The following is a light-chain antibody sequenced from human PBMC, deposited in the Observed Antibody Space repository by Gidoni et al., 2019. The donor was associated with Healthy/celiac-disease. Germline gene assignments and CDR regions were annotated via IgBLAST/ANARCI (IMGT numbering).Light chain of an antibody. J-gene: IGKJ3*01. V-gene: IGKV1-9*01. Sequence: DIQLTLSPSFLSASVGDRVTITCRASQGISSYLAWYQQKPGKAPKLLIYAASTLPSGVPSRFSGSGSGTEFTLTISSLQPEDFATYYCQQLNSYPGFTFGPGTKVDIK. CDR3: QQLNSYPGFT. CDR2: AAS. CDR1: QGISSY.